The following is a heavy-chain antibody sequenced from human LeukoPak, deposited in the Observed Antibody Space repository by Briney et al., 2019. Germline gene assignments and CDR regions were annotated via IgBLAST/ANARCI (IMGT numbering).Heavy chain of an antibody. CDR1: GFTFSSYW. V-gene: IGHV3-74*01. D-gene: IGHD6-13*01. J-gene: IGHJ4*02. Sequence: PGGSLRLSCAASGFTFSSYWMHWVRQAPGKGLVWVSRIITDGSYTSYADSVKGRFTISRDNSKNTLYLQMNSLRAEDTAVYYCARGSFGIANYWGQGTLVTVSS. CDR2: IITDGSYT. CDR3: ARGSFGIANY.